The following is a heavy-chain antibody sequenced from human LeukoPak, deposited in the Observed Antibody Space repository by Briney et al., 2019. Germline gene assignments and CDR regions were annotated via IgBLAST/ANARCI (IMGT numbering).Heavy chain of an antibody. CDR3: ARVTAVYYGMDV. J-gene: IGHJ6*02. CDR1: GGSFSSYY. D-gene: IGHD6-19*01. V-gene: IGHV4-59*01. Sequence: SETLSLTCTVSGGSFSSYYWSWIRQPPGRGLEWIGYIYYRGSTNYNPSLKSRVTISVDPPKNQFSLKLSSVTAADTAVYYCARVTAVYYGMDVWGQGTTVTVSS. CDR2: IYYRGST.